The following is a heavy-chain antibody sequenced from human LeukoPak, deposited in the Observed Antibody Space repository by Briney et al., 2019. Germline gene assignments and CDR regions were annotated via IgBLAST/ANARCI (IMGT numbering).Heavy chain of an antibody. J-gene: IGHJ4*01. Sequence: ASETLSLTCTVSGGSISSTNYYWGWIRQPPGKGLEWIGSISYSGYTYYNPSLKSRVTMSVDKSTNQFSLKLNSVTASDTAVYYCSRPIPHQVDTALGQFDYWGQGTLV. CDR2: ISYSGYT. D-gene: IGHD5-18*01. CDR1: GGSISSTNYY. CDR3: SRPIPHQVDTALGQFDY. V-gene: IGHV4-39*01.